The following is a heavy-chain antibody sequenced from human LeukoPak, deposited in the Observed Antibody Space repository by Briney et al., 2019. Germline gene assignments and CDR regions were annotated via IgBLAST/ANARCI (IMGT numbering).Heavy chain of an antibody. CDR1: GGSISSGDYY. J-gene: IGHJ5*02. V-gene: IGHV4-30-4*01. D-gene: IGHD2-15*01. CDR3: ARDKAVGDPNWFDP. Sequence: SQTLSLTCTVSGGSISSGDYYWSWIRQPPGKGLERIGYIYYSGSTYYNPSLKSRVTISVDTSKNQFSLKLSSVTAADTAVYYCARDKAVGDPNWFDPWGQGTLVTVSS. CDR2: IYYSGST.